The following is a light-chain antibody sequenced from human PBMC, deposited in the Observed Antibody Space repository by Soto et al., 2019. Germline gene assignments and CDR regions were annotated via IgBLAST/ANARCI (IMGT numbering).Light chain of an antibody. J-gene: IGKJ4*01. V-gene: IGKV1-9*01. CDR1: QGISSS. CDR3: EQVNSYPLT. Sequence: DIQLTQSPSFLSASVGDRVTITCRASQGISSSLAWYQQKPGKAPNLLIYAASTLQTGVPTRFSGSGSGTVFTLTISSLQPEDFASYYCEQVNSYPLTFGGGTKVEIK. CDR2: AAS.